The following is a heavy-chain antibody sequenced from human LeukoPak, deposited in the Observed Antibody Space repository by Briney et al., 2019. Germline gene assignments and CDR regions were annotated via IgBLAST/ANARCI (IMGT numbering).Heavy chain of an antibody. CDR3: ARVGRMWQPLGYYFDY. Sequence: GSLGLSFAASGFRFRSYSVHLVRPAPGKGLEWVALISYDGSNRYHSDSVKGRSTISRDNSKSTLYLQLNSLRVEDTAVYYCARVGRMWQPLGYYFDYWGQGTLVTVSS. CDR2: ISYDGSNR. D-gene: IGHD5-12*01. J-gene: IGHJ4*02. CDR1: GFRFRSYS. V-gene: IGHV3-30*16.